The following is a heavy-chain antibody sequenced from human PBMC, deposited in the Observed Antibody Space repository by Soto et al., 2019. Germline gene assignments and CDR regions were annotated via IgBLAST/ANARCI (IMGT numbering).Heavy chain of an antibody. Sequence: QVQLQQWGAGLLKPSETLSLTCAVYGKSLSGYYWSWIRQPPGKALEWIGEINNSGNTNYNPSLKSRVTISVDTSKNQLFLNLSSVTAADTAMYYCARHHVRGRTIAGAAEFWGQGTLVTVSS. V-gene: IGHV4-34*01. CDR1: GKSLSGYY. D-gene: IGHD1-26*01. CDR3: ARHHVRGRTIAGAAEF. CDR2: INNSGNT. J-gene: IGHJ4*02.